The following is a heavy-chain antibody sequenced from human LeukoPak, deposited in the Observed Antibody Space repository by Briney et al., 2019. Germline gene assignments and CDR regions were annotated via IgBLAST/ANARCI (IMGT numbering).Heavy chain of an antibody. V-gene: IGHV3-30-3*01. CDR3: ARGGFWVLRYFDY. CDR1: GFTFSSYA. Sequence: GGSLRLSCAASGFTFSSYAMHWVRQTPGKGLEWVAVISYNGNNKYYADSVKGRFTISRDNSNNTLYLQMNSLRAEDTAVYYCARGGFWVLRYFDYWGQGTLVTVSS. D-gene: IGHD1-26*01. J-gene: IGHJ4*02. CDR2: ISYNGNNK.